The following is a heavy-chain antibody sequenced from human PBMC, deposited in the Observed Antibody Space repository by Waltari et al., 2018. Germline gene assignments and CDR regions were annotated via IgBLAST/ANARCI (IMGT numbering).Heavy chain of an antibody. Sequence: QVQLQESGPGLVKPSETLSLTCTVSGGSISSYYWSWIRQPPGNGLEWIGYIYYSGSTNYNPALKSRVTISVDTSKNQFSLKLSSVTAADTAVYYCARSGEDIVATIDYWGQGTLVTVSS. CDR3: ARSGEDIVATIDY. CDR1: GGSISSYY. D-gene: IGHD5-12*01. J-gene: IGHJ4*02. V-gene: IGHV4-59*01. CDR2: IYYSGST.